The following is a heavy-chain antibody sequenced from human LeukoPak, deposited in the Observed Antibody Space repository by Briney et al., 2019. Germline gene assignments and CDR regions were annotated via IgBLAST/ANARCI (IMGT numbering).Heavy chain of an antibody. Sequence: ASVKVSCKASGYTFTGYYMHWVRQAPGQGLEWMGRINPNSGGTNYAQKFQGRVTMTRATSISTAYMELSRLRSDDTAVYYCARAYSSSWYYFDYWGQGTLVTVSS. CDR2: INPNSGGT. CDR1: GYTFTGYY. V-gene: IGHV1-2*06. D-gene: IGHD6-13*01. J-gene: IGHJ4*02. CDR3: ARAYSSSWYYFDY.